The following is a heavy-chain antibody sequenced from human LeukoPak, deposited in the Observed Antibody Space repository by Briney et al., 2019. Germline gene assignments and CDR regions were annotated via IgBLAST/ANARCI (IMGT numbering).Heavy chain of an antibody. V-gene: IGHV4-59*01. D-gene: IGHD4-17*01. Sequence: SETLSLTCTVSGGSISSYYWSWIRQPPGKGLEWIGFIFYSGSTNYNPSLKSRVTISVDPSKNQSSLRLSSVTAADTAVYYCARGGDYGDLRFFDYWGQGTLVTVSS. CDR2: IFYSGST. CDR1: GGSISSYY. J-gene: IGHJ4*02. CDR3: ARGGDYGDLRFFDY.